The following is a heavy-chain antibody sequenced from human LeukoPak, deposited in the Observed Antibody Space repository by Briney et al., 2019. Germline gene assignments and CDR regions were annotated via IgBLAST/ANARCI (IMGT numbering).Heavy chain of an antibody. CDR1: GFTFSSYS. D-gene: IGHD3-3*01. J-gene: IGHJ6*03. Sequence: KPGGSLRLSCAASGFTFSSYSMNWVRQAPGKGLEWVSSISSSSSYIYYADSVKGRFTISRDNAKNSLYLQMNSLRAEDTAVYYCARDQRDFYYYYYMDVWGKGTTVTVSS. V-gene: IGHV3-21*01. CDR2: ISSSSSYI. CDR3: ARDQRDFYYYYYMDV.